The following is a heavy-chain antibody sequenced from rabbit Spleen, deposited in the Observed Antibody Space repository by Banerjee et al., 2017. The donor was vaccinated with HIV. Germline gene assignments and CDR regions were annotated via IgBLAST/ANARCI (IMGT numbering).Heavy chain of an antibody. J-gene: IGHJ4*01. V-gene: IGHV1S45*01. Sequence: QEQLVESGGGLVQPEGSLTLTCKASGFSFSDRDVMCGVRQAPGKGLQWIACINASTGKPVYATWASGRFSISRTSSTTVTLRMTSLTAADRATYFCARDLVGVIGWNFYLWGPGTLVTVS. D-gene: IGHD2-1*01. CDR2: INASTGKP. CDR1: GFSFSDRDV. CDR3: ARDLVGVIGWNFYL.